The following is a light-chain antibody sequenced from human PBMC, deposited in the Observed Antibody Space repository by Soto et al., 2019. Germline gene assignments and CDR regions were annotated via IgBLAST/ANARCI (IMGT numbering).Light chain of an antibody. Sequence: QSALTQPASVSGSPGQSITISCTGTSSDVGGYDYVSWYQLHPGKAPKLMVFEVSNRPSGVSNRFSGSKSGNTASLTISGLQAEDEADYYCSSYTSSVTVAFGGGTKVTVL. J-gene: IGLJ2*01. CDR1: SSDVGGYDY. CDR3: SSYTSSVTVA. CDR2: EVS. V-gene: IGLV2-14*01.